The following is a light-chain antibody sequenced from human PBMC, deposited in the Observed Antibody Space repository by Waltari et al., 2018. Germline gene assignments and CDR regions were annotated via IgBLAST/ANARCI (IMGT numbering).Light chain of an antibody. CDR3: MQSTHWPPWT. CDR1: ERLVHTDGNIY. Sequence: DVVMTQSPLSLPVTLGQPASISCRSSERLVHTDGNIYLHWVQQRTGQSPRRLMYMVSQRDSGVPDRFSGSGSGTDFTLKISRVEAEDVGIYYCMQSTHWPPWTFGQGTKVEIK. J-gene: IGKJ1*01. CDR2: MVS. V-gene: IGKV2-30*02.